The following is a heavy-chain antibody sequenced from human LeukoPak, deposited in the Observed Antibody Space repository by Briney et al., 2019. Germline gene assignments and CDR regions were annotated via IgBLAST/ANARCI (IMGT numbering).Heavy chain of an antibody. J-gene: IGHJ5*02. CDR2: IQYDGSIK. Sequence: GGSLRLSCAASGFTFSGHGMHWVRQAPGKGLEWVTFIQYDGSIKFYADSVKGRFTISRDNSKNTLYLQMNSLSAEDTAMYHCAKDNPIEQVPGLGPGSWGQETLVTVSS. V-gene: IGHV3-30*02. CDR1: GFTFSGHG. CDR3: AKDNPIEQVPGLGPGS. D-gene: IGHD2/OR15-2a*01.